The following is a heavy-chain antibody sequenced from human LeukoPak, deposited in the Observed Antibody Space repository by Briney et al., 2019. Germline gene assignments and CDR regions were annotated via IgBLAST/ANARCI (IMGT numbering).Heavy chain of an antibody. V-gene: IGHV4-39*01. D-gene: IGHD3-3*01. CDR3: ARSRLEWFASDAFDT. J-gene: IGHJ3*02. CDR1: GGSISSSRYY. Sequence: SETLSLTCTVSGGSISSSRYYWAWIRQPPGKGLECIASIDHSGSTNYNPSLKSRVTTSVDTSKNQFSLKLSSVTAADTAVYYCARSRLEWFASDAFDTWGQGTMVAVSS. CDR2: IDHSGST.